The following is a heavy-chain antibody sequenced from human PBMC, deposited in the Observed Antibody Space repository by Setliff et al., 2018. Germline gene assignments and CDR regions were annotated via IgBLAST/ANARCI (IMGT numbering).Heavy chain of an antibody. V-gene: IGHV4-39*02. J-gene: IGHJ4*02. CDR2: TYYNGTA. D-gene: IGHD3-22*01. CDR1: GGSISGSHYS. CDR3: ARSDWDSSGYYYFDY. Sequence: SETLSLTCSVSGGSISGSHYSWVWMRQPPGKRLEWIGSTYYNGTAYYNPSLQSRVAISVDTSKNYFSLDVNSVTAADTAVYFCARSDWDSSGYYYFDYWGQGTLVTVSS.